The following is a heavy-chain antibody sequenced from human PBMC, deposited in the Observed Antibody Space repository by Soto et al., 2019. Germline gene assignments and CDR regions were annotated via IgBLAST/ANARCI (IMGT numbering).Heavy chain of an antibody. Sequence: SETLSLTCTVSGGSISSGDYYWSWIRQPPGKGLEWIGYIYYSGSTYYNPSLKSRVTISVDTSKNQFSLKLSSVTAADTAVYYCARDYYDSSGYYYVRGNAFDIWGPGTMVTVSS. V-gene: IGHV4-30-4*01. CDR1: GGSISSGDYY. D-gene: IGHD3-22*01. J-gene: IGHJ3*02. CDR2: IYYSGST. CDR3: ARDYYDSSGYYYVRGNAFDI.